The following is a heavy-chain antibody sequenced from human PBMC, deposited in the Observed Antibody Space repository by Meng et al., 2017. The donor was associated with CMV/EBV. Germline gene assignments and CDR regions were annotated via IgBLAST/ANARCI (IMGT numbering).Heavy chain of an antibody. V-gene: IGHV3-7*04. CDR3: AKDVVVPAAFDP. Sequence: GESLKTSWAASGFTFSSYWTSWVRQAPGKGLGWVANIKQDGSEKYYVDSVKGRFTISRDNAKNALFLQRNSLRAEDTAVYYCAKDVVVPAAFDPWGQGTLVTVSS. J-gene: IGHJ5*02. CDR1: GFTFSSYW. CDR2: IKQDGSEK. D-gene: IGHD2-2*01.